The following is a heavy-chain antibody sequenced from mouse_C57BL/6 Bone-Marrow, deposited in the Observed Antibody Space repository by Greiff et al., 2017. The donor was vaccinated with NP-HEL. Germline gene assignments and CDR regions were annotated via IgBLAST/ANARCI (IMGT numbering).Heavy chain of an antibody. D-gene: IGHD2-14*01. CDR1: GFTFNTYA. CDR2: IRSKSSNYAT. V-gene: IGHV10-3*01. J-gene: IGHJ1*03. Sequence: EVQLVESGGGLVQPKGSLKLSCAASGFTFNTYAMHWVRQAPGKGLEWVARIRSKSSNYATYYADSVKDRFTISRDDSQSMLYLQMNNLKTEDTAMYYCVRAPPTISKDWYFDVWGTGTTVTVSS. CDR3: VRAPPTISKDWYFDV.